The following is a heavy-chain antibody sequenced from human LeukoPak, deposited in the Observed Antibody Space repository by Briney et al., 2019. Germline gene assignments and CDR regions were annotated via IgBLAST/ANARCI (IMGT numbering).Heavy chain of an antibody. J-gene: IGHJ4*02. Sequence: ASVKVSCKAAGSTFTSYGISWVRQPPGQGLEWMGWSTPNGGGANYEHKFPVRVTMTRDTSISTAYLELNRLTSDDTAVYYCTRPAATGHFDSWGQGTLVTVSS. CDR1: GSTFTSYG. V-gene: IGHV1-2*07. CDR2: STPNGGGA. CDR3: TRPAATGHFDS. D-gene: IGHD6-13*01.